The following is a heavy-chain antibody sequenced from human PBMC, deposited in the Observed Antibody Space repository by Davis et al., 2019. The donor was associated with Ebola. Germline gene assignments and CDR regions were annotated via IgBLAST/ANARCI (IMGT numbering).Heavy chain of an antibody. CDR1: GGSISSSSYY. CDR3: ASQARPAYYYGMDV. J-gene: IGHJ6*02. Sequence: PSETLSLTCTVSGGSISSSSYYWGWIRQPPGKGLEWIGSIYYSGSTYYNPSLKSRVTISVDTSKNQFSLKLSSVTAADTAVYYCASQARPAYYYGMDVWGQGTTVTVSS. D-gene: IGHD6-6*01. V-gene: IGHV4-39*01. CDR2: IYYSGST.